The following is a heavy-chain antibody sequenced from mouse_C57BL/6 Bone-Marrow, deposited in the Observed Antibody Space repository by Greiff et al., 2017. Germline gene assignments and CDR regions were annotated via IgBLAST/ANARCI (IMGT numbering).Heavy chain of an antibody. V-gene: IGHV2-4*01. Sequence: VQLVESGPGLVQPSQSLSITCTVSGFSLTSYGVHWVRQPPGKGLEWLGVIWSGGSTDYNAAFISRLSISTDNSTSQVVFKMNSLQADDAAIYYGAWHYDGSSGYFDDWGTGTTVTVSS. D-gene: IGHD1-1*01. J-gene: IGHJ1*03. CDR1: GFSLTSYG. CDR2: IWSGGST. CDR3: AWHYDGSSGYFDD.